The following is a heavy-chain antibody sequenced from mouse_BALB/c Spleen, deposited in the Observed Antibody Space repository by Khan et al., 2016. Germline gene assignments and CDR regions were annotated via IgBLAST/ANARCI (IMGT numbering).Heavy chain of an antibody. CDR2: INTNTGEP. J-gene: IGHJ2*01. Sequence: QIQLVQSGPELKKPGETVKISCKASGYTFTNYGMNWVKQAPGKGLKWMGWINTNTGEPTYAEEFKGRFAFSLETSASTAYLQINNLKNEDTATYFCARRSDGYFTFFFDYWGQGTTLTVSS. CDR3: ARRSDGYFTFFFDY. V-gene: IGHV9-3*02. CDR1: GYTFTNYG. D-gene: IGHD2-3*01.